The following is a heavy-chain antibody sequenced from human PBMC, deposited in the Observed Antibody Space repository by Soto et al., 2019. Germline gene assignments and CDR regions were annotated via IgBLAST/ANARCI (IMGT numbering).Heavy chain of an antibody. D-gene: IGHD3-3*01. CDR2: MNARSGDT. CDR3: ARGNPFNYDGFDV. J-gene: IGHJ6*01. Sequence: ASVKVACKASGYTFSDFHINSLRHASGQGPEWMGWMNARSGDTFFPQRFQGKFNMTWDTSLSTAYMELGSLTSDDTAIYYCARGNPFNYDGFDVWGQGTTVAVYS. V-gene: IGHV1-8*01. CDR1: GYTFSDFH.